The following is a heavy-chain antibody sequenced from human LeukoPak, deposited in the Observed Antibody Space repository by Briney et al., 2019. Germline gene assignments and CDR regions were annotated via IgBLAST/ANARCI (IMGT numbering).Heavy chain of an antibody. CDR1: GFTFSSYA. CDR3: AKDYAYYYGSGIGGFDY. CDR2: ISGSGAST. D-gene: IGHD3-10*01. Sequence: PGGSLRLSCAASGFTFSSYAMSWVRQAPGKGLEWVSAISGSGASTYYADSVKGRFTISRDKSNNTLYLQMNSLRAVDTAVYYCAKDYAYYYGSGIGGFDYWGQGDLVTVSS. V-gene: IGHV3-23*01. J-gene: IGHJ4*02.